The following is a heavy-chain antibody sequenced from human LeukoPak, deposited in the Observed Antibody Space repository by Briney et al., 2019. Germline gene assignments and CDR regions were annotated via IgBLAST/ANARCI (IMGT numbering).Heavy chain of an antibody. CDR2: ISGSGGST. CDR1: GFTFSSYA. Sequence: QPGGSLRLSCAASGFTFSSYAMSWVRQAPGKGLEWVSAISGSGGSTYYADSVKGRFTISRDNSKNTLYLQMNSLRAEDTAVYYCARDNKWELLGNFDYWGQGTLVTVSA. V-gene: IGHV3-23*01. CDR3: ARDNKWELLGNFDY. J-gene: IGHJ4*02. D-gene: IGHD1-26*01.